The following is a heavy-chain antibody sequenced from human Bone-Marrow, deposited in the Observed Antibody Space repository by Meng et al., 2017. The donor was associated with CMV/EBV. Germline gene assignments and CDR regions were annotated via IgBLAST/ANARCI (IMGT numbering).Heavy chain of an antibody. Sequence: VQLVESGGGVVQPGGSLRLSGAASGFTFSNYAMSWVRQAPGKGLEWVSSISGSGDKTYYADSVKGRFTISRDNFKNTLYLQMNSLRAEDTAVYYCAKDRRYCSGGNCYSEWFDPWGQGTLVTVSS. CDR1: GFTFSNYA. J-gene: IGHJ5*02. D-gene: IGHD2-15*01. CDR3: AKDRRYCSGGNCYSEWFDP. V-gene: IGHV3-23*04. CDR2: ISGSGDKT.